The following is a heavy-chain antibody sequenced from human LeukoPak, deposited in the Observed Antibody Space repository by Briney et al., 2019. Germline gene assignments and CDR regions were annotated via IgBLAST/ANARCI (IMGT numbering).Heavy chain of an antibody. D-gene: IGHD2-15*01. CDR2: ISSSSYI. CDR1: GFTFSSYS. J-gene: IGHJ6*04. CDR3: ARDQVVVAATDYYYYGMDV. Sequence: GGSLRLSCAASGFTFSSYSMNWARQAPGKGLEWVSSISSSSYIYYADSVKGRFTISRDNAKNSLYLQMNSLRAEDTAVYYCARDQVVVAATDYYYYGMDVWGKGTTVTVSS. V-gene: IGHV3-21*04.